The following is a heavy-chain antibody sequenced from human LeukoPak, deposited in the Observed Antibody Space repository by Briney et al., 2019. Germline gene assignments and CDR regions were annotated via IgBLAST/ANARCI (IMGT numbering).Heavy chain of an antibody. CDR2: IKQDGSEK. Sequence: PGRSLRLSCAASGFTFSSYWMSWFRQAPGKGLEWVANIKQDGSEKYYVDSVKGRFTISRDNAKNSLYLQMNSLRAEDTAVYYCAREDYGSGSYYTVLDCWGQGTLVTVSS. CDR3: AREDYGSGSYYTVLDC. V-gene: IGHV3-7*01. CDR1: GFTFSSYW. J-gene: IGHJ4*02. D-gene: IGHD3-10*01.